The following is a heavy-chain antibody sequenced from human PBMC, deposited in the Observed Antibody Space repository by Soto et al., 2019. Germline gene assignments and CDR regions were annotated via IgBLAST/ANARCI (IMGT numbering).Heavy chain of an antibody. V-gene: IGHV3-23*01. CDR2: ISARGGNT. Sequence: GGSLRLSCAASGFTFSNYAMTWVRQAPGKGLEWVSVISARGGNTFHADSVRGRFFISRDNAKNTLSLHMNSLRAEDTAVYYCAKGRTPVTVNIHHPKSYYYTMDVWGQGTTVTVSS. CDR1: GFTFSNYA. D-gene: IGHD4-17*01. CDR3: AKGRTPVTVNIHHPKSYYYTMDV. J-gene: IGHJ6*02.